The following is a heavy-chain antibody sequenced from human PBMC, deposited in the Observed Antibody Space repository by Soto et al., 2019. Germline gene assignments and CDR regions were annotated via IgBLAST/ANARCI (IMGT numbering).Heavy chain of an antibody. CDR2: IWYDGSNK. D-gene: IGHD2-8*02. CDR3: ARVDCTGGNSRTYFYYAMDV. Sequence: HPGGSLRLSCAASGFTFHTYGMNWVRQAPGKGPEWVSVIWYDGSNKYYADSVKGRFTVPRDNSKKTMYLQMNSLRVEDTAVYYCARVDCTGGNSRTYFYYAMDVWGQGTRVTVSS. V-gene: IGHV3-33*01. J-gene: IGHJ6*02. CDR1: GFTFHTYG.